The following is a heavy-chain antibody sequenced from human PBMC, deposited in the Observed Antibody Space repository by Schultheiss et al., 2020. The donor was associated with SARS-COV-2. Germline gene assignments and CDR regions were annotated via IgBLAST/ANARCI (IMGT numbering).Heavy chain of an antibody. CDR3: AASGVRAAAPLDY. V-gene: IGHV3-30*03. Sequence: GGSLRLSCAASGFTFSSYAMTWVRQAPGKGLEWVAVISYDGSNKYYADSVKGRFTISRDNSKNSLYLQMNSLRAEDTAVYYCAASGVRAAAPLDYWGQGTLVTVSS. CDR2: ISYDGSNK. CDR1: GFTFSSYA. D-gene: IGHD6-13*01. J-gene: IGHJ4*02.